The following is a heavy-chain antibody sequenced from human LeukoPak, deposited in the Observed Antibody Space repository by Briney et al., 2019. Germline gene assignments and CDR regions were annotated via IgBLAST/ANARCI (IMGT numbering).Heavy chain of an antibody. V-gene: IGHV4-59*08. Sequence: SETLSLTCTVSGDSIGSYYWSWIRQPPGKGLEWIGYIYYSGSTDYNPSLKSRVTISVDTSKNQFSLKLSSVTAADTAVYYCARHSGNFDYWGQGILVTVSS. CDR3: ARHSGNFDY. D-gene: IGHD1-1*01. CDR1: GDSIGSYY. J-gene: IGHJ4*02. CDR2: IYYSGST.